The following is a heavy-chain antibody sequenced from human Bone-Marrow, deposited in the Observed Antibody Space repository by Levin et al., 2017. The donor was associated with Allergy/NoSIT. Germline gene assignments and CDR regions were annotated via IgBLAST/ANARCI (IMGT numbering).Heavy chain of an antibody. CDR2: IYYNGKT. J-gene: IGHJ4*02. D-gene: IGHD5-18*01. CDR3: ARLDSYASYYFDY. V-gene: IGHV4-31*03. Sequence: SETLSLTCTVSGGSINNGGYYWSWIRQHPGKGLEWIGYIYYNGKTYYNPSLKSRVAISIDTSKEQFSLKVSAATAADTAVYYCARLDSYASYYFDYWGQGTLVTVSS. CDR1: GGSINNGGYY.